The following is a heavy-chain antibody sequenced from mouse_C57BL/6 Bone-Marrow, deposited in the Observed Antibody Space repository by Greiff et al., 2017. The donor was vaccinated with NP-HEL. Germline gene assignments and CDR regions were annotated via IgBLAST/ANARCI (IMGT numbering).Heavy chain of an antibody. J-gene: IGHJ1*03. CDR3: ARNNWDWYCDV. CDR1: GFTFSDFY. D-gene: IGHD4-1*01. CDR2: SRNKANDYTT. Sequence: EVKLVESGGGLVQSGRSLRLSCATSGFTFSDFYMEWVRQAPGKGLEWIAASRNKANDYTTEYSASVKGRFIVSRDTSQSILYLQMNALRAEDTAIYYCARNNWDWYCDVWGTGTTVTVSS. V-gene: IGHV7-1*01.